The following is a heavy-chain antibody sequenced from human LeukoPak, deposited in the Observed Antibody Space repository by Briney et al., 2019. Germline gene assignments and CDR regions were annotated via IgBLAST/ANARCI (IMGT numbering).Heavy chain of an antibody. Sequence: GGSLRLSCTASGFTFGDYAMSWFRQAPGKRLEWVGFIRSKAYGGTTEYAASVKGRFTISRDDSKSIAYLQMNSLKTEDTAVYYCTRVGDFWSGYTALGFDPWGQGTLVTVSS. D-gene: IGHD3-3*01. CDR3: TRVGDFWSGYTALGFDP. J-gene: IGHJ5*02. V-gene: IGHV3-49*03. CDR2: IRSKAYGGTT. CDR1: GFTFGDYA.